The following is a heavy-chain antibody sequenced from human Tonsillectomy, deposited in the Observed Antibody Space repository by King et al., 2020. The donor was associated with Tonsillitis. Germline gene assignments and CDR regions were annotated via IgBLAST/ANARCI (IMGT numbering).Heavy chain of an antibody. V-gene: IGHV1-8*02. CDR1: GNTFSVND. Sequence: VQLVQSGAEMKKPGASVRVSCKASGNTFSVNDINWVRQAPGQGLEWMGWMNPNSGNTGYSPSFQGRVAITMDTSTRTAYMHLNNLRPEDTAVYYCARVGGPVFSGGFVCWGEASLVTVSS. CDR2: MNPNSGNT. CDR3: ARVGGPVFSGGFVC. J-gene: IGHJ4*02. D-gene: IGHD2-15*01.